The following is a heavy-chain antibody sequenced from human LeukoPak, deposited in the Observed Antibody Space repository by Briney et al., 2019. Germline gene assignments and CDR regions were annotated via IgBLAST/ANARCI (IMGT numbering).Heavy chain of an antibody. CDR2: ISGSGGST. CDR3: AGHVLRFLEWLSTPFDY. V-gene: IGHV3-23*01. D-gene: IGHD3-3*01. Sequence: TGGSLRLSCAASGFTFSSYAMSWVRQASGKGLEWVSAISGSGGSTYYADSVKGRFTISRDNSKNTLYLQMNSLRAEDTAVYYCAGHVLRFLEWLSTPFDYWGQGTLVTVSS. CDR1: GFTFSSYA. J-gene: IGHJ4*02.